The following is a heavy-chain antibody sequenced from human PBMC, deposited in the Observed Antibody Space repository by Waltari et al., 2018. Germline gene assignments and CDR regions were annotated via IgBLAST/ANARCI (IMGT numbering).Heavy chain of an antibody. J-gene: IGHJ1*01. CDR2: IYYSGST. D-gene: IGHD6-19*01. V-gene: IGHV4-39*07. Sequence: QLQLQESGPGLVKPSETLSLTCTVSGGSIRSSSYYWGWIRQPPGKGLEWIGSIYYSGSTYYNPSLKSRVTISVDTSKNQFSLKLSSVTAADTAVYYCAREEYSSGWYGHFQHWGQGTLVTVSS. CDR1: GGSIRSSSYY. CDR3: AREEYSSGWYGHFQH.